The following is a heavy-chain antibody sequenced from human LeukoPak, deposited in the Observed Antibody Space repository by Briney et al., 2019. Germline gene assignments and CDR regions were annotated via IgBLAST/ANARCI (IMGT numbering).Heavy chain of an antibody. V-gene: IGHV4-31*03. J-gene: IGHJ6*02. CDR3: ARAGVHPLMYDFWSGSYYYYYGMDV. Sequence: SETLSLTCTVSGGSISSGGYYWSWIRQHPGKGLEWIGYIYYSGSTYYNPSLKSRVTISVDTSKNQFSLKLSSVTAADTAVYYCARAGVHPLMYDFWSGSYYYYYGMDVWGQGTTVTVSS. CDR1: GGSISSGGYY. D-gene: IGHD3-3*01. CDR2: IYYSGST.